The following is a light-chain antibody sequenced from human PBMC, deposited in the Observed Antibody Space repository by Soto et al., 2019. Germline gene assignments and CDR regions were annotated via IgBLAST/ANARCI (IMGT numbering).Light chain of an antibody. Sequence: DIQMTQSTSSLSASVGDRVTITCRASQSISSYLNWYQQKPGKVPKLLIYAASSLQRGVLSRFSGSRSGTDFTLNIISLQPEDFATYYCQQSYSTQITFGQGTRLEIK. V-gene: IGKV1-39*01. CDR2: AAS. CDR3: QQSYSTQIT. CDR1: QSISSY. J-gene: IGKJ5*01.